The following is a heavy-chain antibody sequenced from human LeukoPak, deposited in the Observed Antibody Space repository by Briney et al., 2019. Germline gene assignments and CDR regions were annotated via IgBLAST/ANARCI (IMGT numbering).Heavy chain of an antibody. CDR2: ISWNSGSI. CDR1: GFTFDDYA. CDR3: AKDFFGSGSLLYYFDY. V-gene: IGHV3-9*01. Sequence: GGSLRLSCAASGFTFDDYAMHWVRQAPGKGLEWVSGISWNSGSIGYADSVKGRFTISRDNAKNSLYLQMNSLRAEDTALYYCAKDFFGSGSLLYYFDYWGQGTLVTVSS. J-gene: IGHJ4*02. D-gene: IGHD3-10*01.